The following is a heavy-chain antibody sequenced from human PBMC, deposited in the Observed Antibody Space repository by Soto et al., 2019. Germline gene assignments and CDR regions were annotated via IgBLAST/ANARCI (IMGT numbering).Heavy chain of an antibody. V-gene: IGHV1-3*01. CDR3: ARVAGDYVARFDY. J-gene: IGHJ4*02. CDR2: INAGNGNT. CDR1: GYTFTSYA. Sequence: ASVKVSCKASGYTFTSYAMHWVRQAPGQRLEWMGWINAGNGNTKYSQKFQGRVTITRDTSASTAYMELSSLRSEDTAVYYCARVAGDYVARFDYWGQGTLVTVSS. D-gene: IGHD4-17*01.